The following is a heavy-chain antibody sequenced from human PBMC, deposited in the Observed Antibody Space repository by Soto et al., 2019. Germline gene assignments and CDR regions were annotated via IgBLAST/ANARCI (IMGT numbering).Heavy chain of an antibody. Sequence: TSETLSLTCAVYGGSFSGYYWSWIRQPPGKGLEWIGEINHSGSTNYNPSLKSRVTISVDTSKNQFSLKLSSVTAADTAVYYCARSPRRITMVRGVILDAFHIWGQGTMVTVSS. D-gene: IGHD3-10*01. CDR3: ARSPRRITMVRGVILDAFHI. CDR2: INHSGST. CDR1: GGSFSGYY. J-gene: IGHJ3*02. V-gene: IGHV4-34*01.